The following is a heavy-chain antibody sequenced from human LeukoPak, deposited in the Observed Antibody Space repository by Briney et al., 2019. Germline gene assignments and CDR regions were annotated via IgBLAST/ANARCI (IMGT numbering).Heavy chain of an antibody. V-gene: IGHV1-58*02. CDR2: IVVGSGNT. CDR1: GFTLTSSA. J-gene: IGHJ4*02. Sequence: SVKVSCKASGFTLTSSAMQWVRQARGQRLEWIGWIVVGSGNTNYAQKFQERVTITRDMSTSTAYMELSSLRSEDTAVYYCAAVLITMVRGVMNYFDYWGQGTLVTVSS. CDR3: AAVLITMVRGVMNYFDY. D-gene: IGHD3-10*01.